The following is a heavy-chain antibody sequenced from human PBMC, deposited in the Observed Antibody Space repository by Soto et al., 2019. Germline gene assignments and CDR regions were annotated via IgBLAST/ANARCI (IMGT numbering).Heavy chain of an antibody. J-gene: IGHJ1*01. CDR1: GGSISSDY. CDR3: ARGDCSGGSCYLEYFKH. D-gene: IGHD2-15*01. V-gene: IGHV4-59*01. Sequence: SETLSLTCTVSGGSISSDYWSWIRQPPGKGLEWIGYIYYSGSTNYNPSLKSRVTISVDTSKNQFSLKLSSVTAADTAVYYCARGDCSGGSCYLEYFKHWGQGTLVTVS. CDR2: IYYSGST.